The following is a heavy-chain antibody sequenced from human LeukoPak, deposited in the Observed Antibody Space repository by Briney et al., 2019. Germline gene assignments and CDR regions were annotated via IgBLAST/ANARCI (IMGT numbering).Heavy chain of an antibody. D-gene: IGHD3-10*01. CDR3: ARGPSLGSYYNGFDP. J-gene: IGHJ5*02. Sequence: GASVKVSCKASGYTFTSYDINWVRQATGQGLEWRGRMKPNSDDTVYPQRFQGRVTMTLNTSIRTAYMELSSLRSEDTAVYYCARGPSLGSYYNGFDPWGQGTLVTVSS. CDR2: MKPNSDDT. CDR1: GYTFTSYD. V-gene: IGHV1-8*01.